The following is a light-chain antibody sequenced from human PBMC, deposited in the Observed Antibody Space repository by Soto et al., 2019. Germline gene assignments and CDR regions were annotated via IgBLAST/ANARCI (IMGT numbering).Light chain of an antibody. CDR3: MQATQFPT. J-gene: IGKJ3*01. CDR2: QIS. V-gene: IGKV2-24*01. Sequence: DIVMTQTPLSSPVTLGQPASISCRSSQSLVHSNGHTYLSWLHQRPGQPPRLLIYQISNRFSGVPDRFGGSGAGTDFTLKISRVEAEDVGVYYCMQATQFPTFGPGTKVEI. CDR1: QSLVHSNGHTY.